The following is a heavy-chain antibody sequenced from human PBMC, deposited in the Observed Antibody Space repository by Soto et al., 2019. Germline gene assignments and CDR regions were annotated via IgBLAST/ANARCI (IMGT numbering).Heavy chain of an antibody. CDR2: INHSGST. CDR1: GGSFSGYY. J-gene: IGHJ4*02. D-gene: IGHD6-13*01. CDR3: ARGIAARHNYFDY. Sequence: SETLSLTCAVYGGSFSGYYWSWIRQPPGKGLEWIGEINHSGSTNYNPSLKSRVTISVDTSKNQFSLKLSSVTAADTAVYYCARGIAARHNYFDYWGQGTLVTV. V-gene: IGHV4-34*01.